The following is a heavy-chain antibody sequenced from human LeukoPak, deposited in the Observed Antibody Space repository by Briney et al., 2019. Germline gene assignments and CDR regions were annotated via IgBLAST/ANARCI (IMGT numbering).Heavy chain of an antibody. V-gene: IGHV3-23*01. Sequence: GASLRLSCAASGFTSSSNAMGWVRQAPGKGLEWVSAISPGGSPYYADSVKGRFTISRENSKNTLYLQMNSLRAEDTAVYYCVKRELYIVATTWGQGTLVTVSS. J-gene: IGHJ5*02. CDR1: GFTSSSNA. CDR2: ISPGGSP. CDR3: VKRELYIVATT. D-gene: IGHD5-12*01.